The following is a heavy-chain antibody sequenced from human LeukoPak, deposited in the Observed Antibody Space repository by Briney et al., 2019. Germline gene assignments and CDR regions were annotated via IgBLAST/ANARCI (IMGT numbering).Heavy chain of an antibody. CDR1: GFTFSSYG. CDR2: IRYDGSNK. CDR3: AKVPRIGLELRHYYYMDV. D-gene: IGHD1-7*01. V-gene: IGHV3-30*02. Sequence: GGSLRLSCAASGFTFSSYGMHWVRQAPGKGLEWVAFIRYDGSNKYYADSVKGRFTISRDNSKNTLYLQMNSLRAEDTAVYYCAKVPRIGLELRHYYYMDVWGKGTTVTVSS. J-gene: IGHJ6*03.